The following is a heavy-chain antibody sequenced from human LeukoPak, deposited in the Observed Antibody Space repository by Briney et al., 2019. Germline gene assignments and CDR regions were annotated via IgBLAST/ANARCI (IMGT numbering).Heavy chain of an antibody. Sequence: RGSLRLSCAASGFTFSSYAMHWVRQAPGKGLDWVAVISYDGSNRFSSDSVRGRFTISRDNSKNTLSLQMNSLRAEDTAVYYCARAALPGPYFNSWGQGILVTVSS. CDR1: GFTFSSYA. V-gene: IGHV3-30-3*01. CDR3: ARAALPGPYFNS. D-gene: IGHD6-19*01. J-gene: IGHJ4*02. CDR2: ISYDGSNR.